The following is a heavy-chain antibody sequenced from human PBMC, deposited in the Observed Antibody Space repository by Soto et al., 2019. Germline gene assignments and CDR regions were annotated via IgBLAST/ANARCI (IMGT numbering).Heavy chain of an antibody. J-gene: IGHJ6*02. D-gene: IGHD2-21*01. CDR1: GFAFSSYT. CDR3: ARVVKGLDFGMDV. CDR2: IVGSGGAI. Sequence: PGGSLRLSCAASGFAFSSYTMNWVRQAPGKGLEWVSSIVGSGGAISYADPVKGRFAISRDNAKNSLYLQMNSLRDEDTAAYYCARVVKGLDFGMDVWGQGTTVTVSS. V-gene: IGHV3-48*02.